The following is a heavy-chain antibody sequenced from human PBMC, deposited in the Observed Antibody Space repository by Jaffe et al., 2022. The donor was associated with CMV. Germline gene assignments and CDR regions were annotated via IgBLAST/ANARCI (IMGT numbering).Heavy chain of an antibody. CDR3: TTDGGVAEAALFTH. Sequence: EVQLVDSGGGFVKPGGSLRLSCAVSGFTFNLGWMGWVRQAPGKGLEWVGRIKSKADGGTTDFATPVQGRFAISRDDSQNTVYLQMNSLQSDDTAMYYCTTDGGVAEAALFTHWGQGVLVTVSS. V-gene: IGHV3-15*01. CDR2: IKSKADGGTT. D-gene: IGHD6-13*01. J-gene: IGHJ4*02. CDR1: GFTFNLGW.